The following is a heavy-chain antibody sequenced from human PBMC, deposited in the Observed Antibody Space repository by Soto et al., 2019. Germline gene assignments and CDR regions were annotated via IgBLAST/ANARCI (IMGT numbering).Heavy chain of an antibody. D-gene: IGHD1-1*01. V-gene: IGHV3-23*01. CDR2: FSGSSGNT. CDR1: GFSISTYG. Sequence: GGSLRLSCSASGFSISTYGVTWVRQAPGKGLEWVSGFSGSSGNTYYADSVKGRFTISRDNSKNTVYLQMNSLRAEDTAVCYCARWNGYGDSWGQGTLVTVSS. J-gene: IGHJ4*02. CDR3: ARWNGYGDS.